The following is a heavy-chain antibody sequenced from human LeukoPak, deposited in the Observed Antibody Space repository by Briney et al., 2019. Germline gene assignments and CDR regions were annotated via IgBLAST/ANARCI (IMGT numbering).Heavy chain of an antibody. J-gene: IGHJ4*02. CDR3: ARAAGGGGNRFDY. CDR2: IYSGGST. V-gene: IGHV3-53*01. D-gene: IGHD4-23*01. Sequence: PGGSLRLSCAASGFTVSDNYMSWVRQAPGKGLEWVSVIYSGGSTYYADSVKGRFPISRDNSKNTLYLQMNSLRAEDTAVYYCARAAGGGGNRFDYWGQGTLVTVSS. CDR1: GFTVSDNY.